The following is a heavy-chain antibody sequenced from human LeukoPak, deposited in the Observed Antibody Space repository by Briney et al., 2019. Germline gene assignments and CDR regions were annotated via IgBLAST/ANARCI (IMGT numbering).Heavy chain of an antibody. CDR1: GYTFTSYG. CDR3: ARDQHIVVVTAQIKNWFDP. D-gene: IGHD2-21*02. J-gene: IGHJ5*02. CDR2: ISAYNGNT. V-gene: IGHV1-18*01. Sequence: GASVKVSCKASGYTFTSYGISWVRQAPGQGLEWMGWISAYNGNTNYAQKLQGRVTMTTDTSTSTAYMELRSLRSEDTAVYYCARDQHIVVVTAQIKNWFDPWGQGTLVTVSS.